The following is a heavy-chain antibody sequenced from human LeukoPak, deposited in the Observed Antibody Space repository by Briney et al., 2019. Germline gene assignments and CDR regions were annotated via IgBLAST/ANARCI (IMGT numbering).Heavy chain of an antibody. Sequence: PGGSLRLSCAASGFTFDDYGMSWVRQAPGKGLEWVSLINWDGGSTYYADSVKGRFAISRGNNKNSLYLQMTSLRTEDTALYYCTKGSNTWPSLFDYWGQGTLVTVSS. CDR2: INWDGGST. J-gene: IGHJ4*02. CDR3: TKGSNTWPSLFDY. D-gene: IGHD2-2*02. V-gene: IGHV3-43*02. CDR1: GFTFDDYG.